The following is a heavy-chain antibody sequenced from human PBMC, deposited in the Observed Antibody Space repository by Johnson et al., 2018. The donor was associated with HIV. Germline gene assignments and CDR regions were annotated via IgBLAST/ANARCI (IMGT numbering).Heavy chain of an antibody. CDR3: AGRGDAFDI. Sequence: VQLVESGGGVVQPGRSLRLSCAASGFTFSSYAMHWVRQAPGKGLEWVAVISYDGSDKYYADSVKGRFTISRDNSKSTLDLQMNSLKTEDTAVYFCAGRGDAFDIWGQGTMLTVSS. J-gene: IGHJ3*02. CDR2: ISYDGSDK. V-gene: IGHV3-30-3*01. D-gene: IGHD2-15*01. CDR1: GFTFSSYA.